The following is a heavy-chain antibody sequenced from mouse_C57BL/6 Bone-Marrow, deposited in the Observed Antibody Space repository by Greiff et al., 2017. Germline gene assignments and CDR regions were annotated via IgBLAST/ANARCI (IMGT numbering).Heavy chain of an antibody. D-gene: IGHD2-4*01. V-gene: IGHV7-3*01. J-gene: IGHJ1*03. Sequence: EVHLVEPGGGLVLPGGSLSLSCAASGFTFPDYYMSWVRQPPGKALEWLGFIRNKANGYTTEYSAPVQGRFTISRASSKSFLYLQMNALGAADSASCSSAIYGGLRVPYWYFAVWGTGTTVTVAS. CDR1: GFTFPDYY. CDR3: AIYGGLRVPYWYFAV. CDR2: IRNKANGYTT.